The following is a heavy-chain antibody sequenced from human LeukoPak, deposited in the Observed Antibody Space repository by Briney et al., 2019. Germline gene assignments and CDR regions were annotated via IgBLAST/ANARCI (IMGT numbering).Heavy chain of an antibody. CDR1: GGSFSGYY. CDR2: INHSGST. V-gene: IGHV4-34*01. Sequence: SETLSLTCAVYGGSFSGYYWSWIRQPPGKGLEWIGEINHSGSTNYNPSLKSRVTISVDTSKNQFSLKLSSVTAADTAVYYCARWPPKVIITFLSGMDVWGQGTTVTVSS. J-gene: IGHJ6*02. CDR3: ARWPPKVIITFLSGMDV. D-gene: IGHD3-10*01.